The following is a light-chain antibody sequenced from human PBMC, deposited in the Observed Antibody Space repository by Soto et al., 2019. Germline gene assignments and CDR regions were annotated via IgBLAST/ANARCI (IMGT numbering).Light chain of an antibody. CDR2: DAS. V-gene: IGKV3-11*01. J-gene: IGKJ4*01. CDR1: QSVSSY. Sequence: EIVLTQSPATLSLSPGERATLSCRASQSVSSYLAWYQQKPGQAPRLLIYDASNRATGIPARFSGSGSGTDFTLTISGLQPEDFAVYYCQQRSNWPPLTFVGGTKVEIK. CDR3: QQRSNWPPLT.